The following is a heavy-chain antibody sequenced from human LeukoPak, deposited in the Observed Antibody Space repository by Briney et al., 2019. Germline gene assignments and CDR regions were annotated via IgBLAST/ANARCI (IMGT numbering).Heavy chain of an antibody. CDR2: INPNSGGT. V-gene: IGHV1-2*02. J-gene: IGHJ4*02. Sequence: ASVKVSCKASGYTFTGYYMHWVRQAPGQGLEWMGWINPNSGGTNYAQKFQGRVTMTRDTSTSTVYMELSSLRSEDTAVYYCARDRDYYDSSGSLFCDYWGQGTLVTVSS. CDR1: GYTFTGYY. CDR3: ARDRDYYDSSGSLFCDY. D-gene: IGHD3-22*01.